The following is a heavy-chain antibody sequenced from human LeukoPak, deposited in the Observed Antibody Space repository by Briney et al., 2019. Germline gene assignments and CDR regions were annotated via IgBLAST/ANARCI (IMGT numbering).Heavy chain of an antibody. CDR1: GYTFTSYG. CDR2: ISAYNGNT. J-gene: IGHJ3*02. Sequence: GASVKVSCKASGYTFTSYGISWVRQAPGQGLEWMGWISAYNGNTNYAQKLQGRVTMTTDTSTSTAYMELRSLRSEDTAVYYCATRVDYYYDSSGYRRSDAFDIWGQGTMVTVSS. D-gene: IGHD3-22*01. V-gene: IGHV1-18*01. CDR3: ATRVDYYYDSSGYRRSDAFDI.